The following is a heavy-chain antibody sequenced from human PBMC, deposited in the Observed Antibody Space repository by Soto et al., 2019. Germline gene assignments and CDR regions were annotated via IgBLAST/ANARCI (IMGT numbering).Heavy chain of an antibody. V-gene: IGHV2-5*01. Sequence: QITLKESGPTLVRPTQTLTLTCTFSGFSLSTSGLGVGWIRQPPGKALEWLALIYWTDDKRYSPSLKARLTITKDTSKNQVVITMTNMDPVDTATYYCAHRPSGWYLFDYWGQGTLVTVSS. CDR1: GFSLSTSGLG. D-gene: IGHD6-19*01. CDR2: IYWTDDK. CDR3: AHRPSGWYLFDY. J-gene: IGHJ4*02.